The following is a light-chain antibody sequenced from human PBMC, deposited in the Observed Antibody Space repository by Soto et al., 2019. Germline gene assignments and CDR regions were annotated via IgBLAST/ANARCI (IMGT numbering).Light chain of an antibody. CDR1: QSTSRF. V-gene: IGKV1-39*01. J-gene: IGKJ2*01. CDR3: QQSYSTPYT. CDR2: AAS. Sequence: DIQMTQSPSSLSASVGDRVTITCRASQSTSRFLNWYQQKPGKAPKLLIYAASSLQSGVPSRFSGSGSGPDFTLTISSLQPEDCATYYCQQSYSTPYTFGQGTKREIK.